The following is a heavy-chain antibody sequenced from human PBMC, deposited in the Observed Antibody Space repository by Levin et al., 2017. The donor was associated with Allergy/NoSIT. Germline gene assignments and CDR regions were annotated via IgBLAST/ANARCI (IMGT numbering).Heavy chain of an antibody. CDR3: AHIGTQWELLRSYYFDY. CDR2: IYWDDDK. Sequence: ESGPTLVKPTQTLTLTCTFSGFSLSTSGVGVGWIRQPPGKALEWLALIYWDDDKRYSPSLKSRLTITKDTSKNQVVLTMTNMDPVDTATYYCAHIGTQWELLRSYYFDYWGQGTLVTVSS. D-gene: IGHD1-26*01. CDR1: GFSLSTSGVG. V-gene: IGHV2-5*02. J-gene: IGHJ4*02.